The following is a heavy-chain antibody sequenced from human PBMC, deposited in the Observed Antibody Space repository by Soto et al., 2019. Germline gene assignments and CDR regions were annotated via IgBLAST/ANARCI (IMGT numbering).Heavy chain of an antibody. CDR1: GYTLTSYY. J-gene: IGHJ4*02. Sequence: ASVKVSCKASGYTLTSYYMHWVRQAPGQGLEWMGIINPSGGSTSYAQKFQGRVTMTRDTSTSTVYMELSSLRSEDTAVYYCARDSLDFWSGYPGDYWGQGTLVTVSS. CDR2: INPSGGST. D-gene: IGHD3-3*01. CDR3: ARDSLDFWSGYPGDY. V-gene: IGHV1-46*01.